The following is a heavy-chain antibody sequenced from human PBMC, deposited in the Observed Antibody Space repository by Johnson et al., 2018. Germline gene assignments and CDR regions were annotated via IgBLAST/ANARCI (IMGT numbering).Heavy chain of an antibody. CDR1: GFTFDSFEDYA. CDR3: AIGGYGDYRFYYYYGMDV. D-gene: IGHD4-17*01. CDR2: ISGSGGSIFSGSGGSI. V-gene: IGHV3-23*04. J-gene: IGHJ6*02. Sequence: VQLVQSGGGLVQPGRSLRLSCTASGFTFDSFEDYAMHWVRQAPGKGLEWVSGISGSGGSIFSGSGGSIDYADSVKGRFTISRNNSKNTLYLQMTSLRAGDTAVYYCAIGGYGDYRFYYYYGMDVWGQGTTVTVSS.